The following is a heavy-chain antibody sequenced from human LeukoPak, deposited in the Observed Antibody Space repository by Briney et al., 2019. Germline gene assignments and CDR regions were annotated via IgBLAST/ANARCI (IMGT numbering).Heavy chain of an antibody. CDR1: GFTFSSYG. CDR3: AKDGGGYYPYYYYYMDV. V-gene: IGHV3-30*02. CDR2: IRYDGSNN. D-gene: IGHD3-22*01. J-gene: IGHJ6*03. Sequence: GGSLRLSCAASGFTFSSYGMHWVRQPPGKGLQWVAFIRYDGSNNYYADSVKGRFTISRDNSKNTLYLQMNSLRAEDTAVYYCAKDGGGYYPYYYYYMDVWGKGTTVTISS.